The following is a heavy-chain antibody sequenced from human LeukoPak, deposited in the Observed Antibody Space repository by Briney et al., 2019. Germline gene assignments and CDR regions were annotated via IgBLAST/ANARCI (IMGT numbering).Heavy chain of an antibody. J-gene: IGHJ4*02. CDR2: INHSGST. D-gene: IGHD4-23*01. V-gene: IGHV4-34*01. CDR1: GGSFSGYY. Sequence: SETLSLTCAVYGGSFSGYYWSWIRQPPGKGLEWIGEINHSGSTNYNPSLKSRVTISVDTSKIQVSLKLSSVTAADTAVYYCAGGTVVTSGFDYWGQGTLVSVSS. CDR3: AGGTVVTSGFDY.